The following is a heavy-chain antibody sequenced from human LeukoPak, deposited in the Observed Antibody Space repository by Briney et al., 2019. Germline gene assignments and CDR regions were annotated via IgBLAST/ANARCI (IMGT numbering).Heavy chain of an antibody. CDR2: LHSDGTST. CDR1: GFTLSNYW. CDR3: ARSGCPYYFDY. D-gene: IGHD6-25*01. J-gene: IGHJ4*02. Sequence: PGGSLRLSCAASGFTLSNYWMHWVRQAPGKGLVWVSRLHSDGTSTSYADSVRGRFTISRDNARNTLYLQMNTLRAEDTAVYYCARSGCPYYFDYWGQGTLVTVSS. V-gene: IGHV3-74*01.